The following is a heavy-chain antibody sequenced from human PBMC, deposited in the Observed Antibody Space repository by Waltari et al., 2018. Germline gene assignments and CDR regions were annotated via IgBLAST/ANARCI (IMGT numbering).Heavy chain of an antibody. CDR2: IKQDGSEK. V-gene: IGHV3-7*01. D-gene: IGHD4-17*01. CDR3: ARTCDGDYFDY. CDR1: GFAFSSYW. Sequence: EVQLVESGGGLVQPGGSLRLSCAASGFAFSSYWMSWVRQAPGKGLEWVANIKQDGSEKYYVDSVKGRFTISRDNAKNSLYLQMNSLRAEDTAVYYCARTCDGDYFDYWGQGTLVTVSS. J-gene: IGHJ4*02.